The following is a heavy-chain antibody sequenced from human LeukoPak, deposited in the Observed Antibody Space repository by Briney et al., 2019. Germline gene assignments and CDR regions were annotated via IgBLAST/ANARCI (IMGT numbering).Heavy chain of an antibody. D-gene: IGHD6-19*01. CDR2: IRYDGNNQ. J-gene: IGHJ4*02. CDR3: SILAVASDFDY. CDR1: GFTFISYD. Sequence: GRSLRLSCAVSGFTFISYDMHWVRQAPGKGLEWVAAIRYDGNNQYYVDSVKGRFTISIDNSRHILYLQMNSLRVEDTAVYFCSILAVASDFDYWGQGTLVTVSS. V-gene: IGHV3-33*01.